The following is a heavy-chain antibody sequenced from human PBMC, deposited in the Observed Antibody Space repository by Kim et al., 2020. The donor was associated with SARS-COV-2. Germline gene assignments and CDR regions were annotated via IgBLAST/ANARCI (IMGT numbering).Heavy chain of an antibody. V-gene: IGHV4-59*01. Sequence: SETLSPTCTVSGASISSYYWSWIRQPPGKGLEWIGYIFYSGSTNYNPSLKSRVTISVDTSKNQFSLKLSSVTAADTAVYYCARERESSWFDPWGQGTLVTVSS. CDR3: ARERESSWFDP. CDR1: GASISSYY. D-gene: IGHD6-6*01. CDR2: IFYSGST. J-gene: IGHJ5*02.